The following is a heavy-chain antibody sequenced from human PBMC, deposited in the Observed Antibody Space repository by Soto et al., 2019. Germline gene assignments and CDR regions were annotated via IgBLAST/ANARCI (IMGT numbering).Heavy chain of an antibody. CDR2: FDPEDGET. Sequence: ASVKVSCKVSGYTLTELSMHWVRQAPGKGLEWMGGFDPEDGETIYAQKFQGRVTMTEDTSTDTAYMELSSLRSEDTAGYYCATLEEDIVVVVAATLRRGSGAFDIWGQGTMVTVSS. CDR3: ATLEEDIVVVVAATLRRGSGAFDI. D-gene: IGHD2-15*01. V-gene: IGHV1-24*01. CDR1: GYTLTELS. J-gene: IGHJ3*02.